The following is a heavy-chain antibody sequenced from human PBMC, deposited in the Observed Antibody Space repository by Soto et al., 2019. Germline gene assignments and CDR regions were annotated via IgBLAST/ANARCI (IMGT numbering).Heavy chain of an antibody. CDR2: IYHRGTA. Sequence: AQTSSHQYTVSGGSTNHYYRIGFRPPPGKGLEWIGYIYHRGTAEYNPSLKSRVTHSVDTSNSPFSLKTSSVTAADTAVYYCARDRAIMSAHTKDYVVEIWGQWTTATFS. V-gene: IGHV4-59*01. CDR3: ARDRAIMSAHTKDYVVEI. CDR1: GGSTNHYY. D-gene: IGHD2-15*01. J-gene: IGHJ6*02.